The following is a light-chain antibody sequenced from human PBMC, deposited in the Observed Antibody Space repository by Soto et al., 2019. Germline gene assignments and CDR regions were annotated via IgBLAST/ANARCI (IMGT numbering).Light chain of an antibody. Sequence: ENVLTQSPGTLSLSPGERDTLSCRASQSVGSTYLAWFQQKPGQAPRLLIYGASRRATGIPDRFSGSGSGTDFTLTISRLEPEDFAEYYCQQYDTLPYTFGQGTKLEIK. CDR3: QQYDTLPYT. V-gene: IGKV3-20*01. CDR1: QSVGSTY. CDR2: GAS. J-gene: IGKJ2*01.